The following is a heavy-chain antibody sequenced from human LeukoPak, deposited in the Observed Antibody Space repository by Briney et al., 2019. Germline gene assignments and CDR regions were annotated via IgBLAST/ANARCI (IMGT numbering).Heavy chain of an antibody. CDR2: ISGSGGST. Sequence: GGSLRLSCAASGFTFSSYAMSWVRQAPGKGLEWVSAISGSGGSTYYADSVKGRVTISRDNSKNTLYLQMNSLRAEDTAVYYCAKGGSGRLSFGELSSRYGMDVWGQGTTVTVSS. V-gene: IGHV3-23*01. D-gene: IGHD3-10*01. CDR1: GFTFSSYA. CDR3: AKGGSGRLSFGELSSRYGMDV. J-gene: IGHJ6*02.